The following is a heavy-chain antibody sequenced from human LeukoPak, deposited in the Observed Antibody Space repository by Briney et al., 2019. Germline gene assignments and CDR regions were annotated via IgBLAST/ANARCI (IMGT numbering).Heavy chain of an antibody. Sequence: ASVKVSCKASGYTFTGYYMHWVRQAPGQGLEWMGRINPNSGGTNYAQKFQGRVTMTRDTSISTAYMELSRLRSDDTAVYYCASQGAVKEKDYYYYGMDVWGQGTLVTVSS. J-gene: IGHJ6*02. D-gene: IGHD6-19*01. CDR3: ASQGAVKEKDYYYYGMDV. CDR2: INPNSGGT. V-gene: IGHV1-2*06. CDR1: GYTFTGYY.